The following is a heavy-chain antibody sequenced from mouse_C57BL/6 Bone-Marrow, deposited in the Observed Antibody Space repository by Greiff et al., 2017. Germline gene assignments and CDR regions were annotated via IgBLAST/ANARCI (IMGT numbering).Heavy chain of an antibody. CDR3: ASWSNYWYWDF. CDR2: IYPYNGGT. CDR1: GYTFTDYY. Sequence: EVQLQQSGPVLVKPGASVKMSCKASGYTFTDYYMNWVKQSHGKSLEWIGVIYPYNGGTSYNQQFKGKATLTVDTSSSTAYMGLNSLTSEDSAVYYSASWSNYWYWDFGGRGTRATVTA. D-gene: IGHD2-5*01. J-gene: IGHJ1*03. V-gene: IGHV1-19*01.